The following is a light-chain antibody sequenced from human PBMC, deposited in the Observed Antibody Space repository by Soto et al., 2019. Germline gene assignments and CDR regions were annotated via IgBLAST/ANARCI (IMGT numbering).Light chain of an antibody. CDR2: DAS. Sequence: DIPMTQSPSTLSASVGDRVTITCRASQSISRWLAWYQQKPGKAPKLLIYDASSVESGVPSRFSGSGAWREVILTISSLQPDDVATYHCQQYNSWSGVTFGGGTKVEIK. CDR1: QSISRW. V-gene: IGKV1-5*01. J-gene: IGKJ4*01. CDR3: QQYNSWSGVT.